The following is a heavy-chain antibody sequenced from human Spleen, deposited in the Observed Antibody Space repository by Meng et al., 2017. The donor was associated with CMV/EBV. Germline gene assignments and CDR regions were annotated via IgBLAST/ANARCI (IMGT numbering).Heavy chain of an antibody. Sequence: LSLTCAASGFIFDDYAIHWVRQAPGKGLEWVSGINWNSGSIGYADSVKGRFTISRDNAENSLYLQMNSLRAEDTALYYCARAGANYDFWSGSNAYYFDYWGQGTLVTVSS. CDR1: GFIFDDYA. CDR3: ARAGANYDFWSGSNAYYFDY. D-gene: IGHD3-3*01. V-gene: IGHV3-9*01. J-gene: IGHJ4*02. CDR2: INWNSGSI.